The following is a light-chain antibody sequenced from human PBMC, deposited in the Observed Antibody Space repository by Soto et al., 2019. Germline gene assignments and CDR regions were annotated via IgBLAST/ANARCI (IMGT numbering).Light chain of an antibody. CDR2: DAS. V-gene: IGKV1-33*01. CDR1: RDISVY. J-gene: IGKJ2*01. Sequence: DIQMTQSPSSLSASMGDRVTITCQASRDISVYLNWYQQTPGNAPKLLIYDASNLETGVPSRFSGSGSGTHFNFTINSLQPEDIATYYCQQSDTLPYTFGQGTNLEMK. CDR3: QQSDTLPYT.